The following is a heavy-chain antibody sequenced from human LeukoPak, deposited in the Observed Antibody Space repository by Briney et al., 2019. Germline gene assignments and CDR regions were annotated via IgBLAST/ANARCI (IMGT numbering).Heavy chain of an antibody. V-gene: IGHV1-2*02. CDR1: GYTFRDYY. CDR3: ARETTQFCSGDNCDDAFDI. Sequence: ASVKVSCKASGYTFRDYYVHWVRQAPGQGLEWMGWINPNSGGTNYAQKFQGRVTMTRDTSINTAYMEASRLKSDDTAVYYCARETTQFCSGDNCDDAFDIWGQGTVVTVSS. J-gene: IGHJ3*02. D-gene: IGHD2-15*01. CDR2: INPNSGGT.